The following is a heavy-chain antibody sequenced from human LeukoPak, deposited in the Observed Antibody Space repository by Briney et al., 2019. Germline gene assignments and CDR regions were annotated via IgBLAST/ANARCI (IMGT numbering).Heavy chain of an antibody. CDR3: ASLIIDGVTDFDY. V-gene: IGHV1-2*02. Sequence: ASVKVSCKASGYTFIGYYMRWVRQAPGHGLEWMGWNDPNSGDTKYAQKFQGRVTMTWDTSVTTAYMELSGLRSDDTAVYYCASLIIDGVTDFDYWGQGTLVTVSS. CDR1: GYTFIGYY. J-gene: IGHJ4*02. D-gene: IGHD2-21*02. CDR2: NDPNSGDT.